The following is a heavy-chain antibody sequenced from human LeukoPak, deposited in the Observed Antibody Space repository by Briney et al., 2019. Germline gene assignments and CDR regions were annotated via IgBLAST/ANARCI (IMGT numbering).Heavy chain of an antibody. CDR3: ARGDGSYGMDV. CDR1: GYTFTGYY. CDR2: INPNSGNT. V-gene: IGHV1-8*02. J-gene: IGHJ6*02. D-gene: IGHD1-26*01. Sequence: ASVKVSCKASGYTFTGYYMHWVRQAPGQGLEWMGWINPNSGNTGYAQKFQGRVTMTRNTSISTAYMELSSLRSEDTAVYYCARGDGSYGMDVWGQGTTVTVSS.